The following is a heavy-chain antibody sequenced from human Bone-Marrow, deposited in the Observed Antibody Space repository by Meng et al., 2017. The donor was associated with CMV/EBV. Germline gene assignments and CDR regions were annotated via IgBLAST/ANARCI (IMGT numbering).Heavy chain of an antibody. CDR2: ISYDGSNK. Sequence: GESLKISCAASGFTFSSYAMHWVRQAPGKGLEWVAVISYDGSNKYYADSVKGRFTISRDNSKNTLYLQMNSLRAEDTAVYYCARGGLAYYDFWSGYYPNYYYYGMDVWGQGTTVTFSS. CDR1: GFTFSSYA. CDR3: ARGGLAYYDFWSGYYPNYYYYGMDV. V-gene: IGHV3-30-3*01. D-gene: IGHD3-3*01. J-gene: IGHJ6*02.